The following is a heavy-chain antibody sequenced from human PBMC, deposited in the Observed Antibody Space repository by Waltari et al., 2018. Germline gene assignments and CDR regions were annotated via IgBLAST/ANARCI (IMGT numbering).Heavy chain of an antibody. CDR2: ISYDGSNK. Sequence: QVQLVESGGGVVQPGRSLRLSCAASGFTFSSYAMHWVRQAPGKGLEWVAVISYDGSNKYYADSVKGRFTISRDNSKNTLYLQMNSLRAEDTAVYYCAREESLVVVAANIDYWGQGTLVTVSS. V-gene: IGHV3-30-3*01. CDR1: GFTFSSYA. D-gene: IGHD2-15*01. CDR3: AREESLVVVAANIDY. J-gene: IGHJ4*02.